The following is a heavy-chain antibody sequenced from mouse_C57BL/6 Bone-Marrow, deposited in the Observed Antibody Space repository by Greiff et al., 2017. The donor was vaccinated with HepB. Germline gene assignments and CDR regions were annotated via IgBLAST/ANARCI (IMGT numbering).Heavy chain of an antibody. CDR1: GYTFTSYG. D-gene: IGHD4-1*01. V-gene: IGHV1-81*01. Sequence: VQGVESGAELARPGASVKLSCKASGYTFTSYGISWVKQRTGQGLEWIGEIYPRSGNTYYNEKFKGKATLTADKSSSTAYMELRSLTSEDSAVYFCARGGTGFFDYWGQGTTLTVSS. CDR3: ARGGTGFFDY. CDR2: IYPRSGNT. J-gene: IGHJ2*01.